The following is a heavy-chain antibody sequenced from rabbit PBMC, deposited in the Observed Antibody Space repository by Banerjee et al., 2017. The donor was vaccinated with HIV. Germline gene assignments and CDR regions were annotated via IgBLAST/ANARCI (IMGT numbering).Heavy chain of an antibody. J-gene: IGHJ3*01. CDR3: ASSPYSSNAGLFL. CDR2: INTSTGNT. V-gene: IGHV1S45*01. Sequence: QEQLEESGGDLVKPGGSLTLTCTPSGFSFSYKYVMCWVRQAPGKGLEWIACINTSTGNTVYATWAKGRFTISKTSSTTVTLQLNSLTAADTATCFCASSPYSSNAGLFLWGQGTLVTV. CDR1: GFSFSYKYV. D-gene: IGHD4-2*01.